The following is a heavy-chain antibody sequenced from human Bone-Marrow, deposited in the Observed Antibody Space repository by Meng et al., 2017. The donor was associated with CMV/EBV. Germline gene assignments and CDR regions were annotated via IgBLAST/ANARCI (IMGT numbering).Heavy chain of an antibody. CDR3: ASLVVPAARGNWFDP. CDR2: IYYSGST. D-gene: IGHD2-2*01. J-gene: IGHJ5*02. V-gene: IGHV4-34*09. Sequence: LRLSCAVYGGSFSGYYWSWIRQPPGKGLEWIGYIYYSGSTYYNPSLKSRVTISVDTSKNQFSLKLSSVTAADTAVYYCASLVVPAARGNWFDPWGQGTLVTGSS. CDR1: GGSFSGYY.